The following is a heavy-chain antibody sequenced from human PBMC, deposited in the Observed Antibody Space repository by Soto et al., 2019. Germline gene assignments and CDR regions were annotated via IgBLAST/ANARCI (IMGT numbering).Heavy chain of an antibody. V-gene: IGHV1-24*01. Sequence: ASVKVSCKVSGYTLTELSMHWVRQAPGKGLEWMGGFDPEDGETIYAQKFQGRVTMTEDTSTDTAYTELSSLRSEDTAVYYCATSGYCSGGSCYEYPTYNWFDPWGQGTLVTVSS. J-gene: IGHJ5*02. CDR1: GYTLTELS. CDR2: FDPEDGET. CDR3: ATSGYCSGGSCYEYPTYNWFDP. D-gene: IGHD2-15*01.